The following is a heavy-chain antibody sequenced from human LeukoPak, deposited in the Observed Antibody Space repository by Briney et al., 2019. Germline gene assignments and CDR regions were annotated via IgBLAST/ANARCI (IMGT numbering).Heavy chain of an antibody. V-gene: IGHV4-39*01. Sequence: PGGSLRLSCAASGFTFSSYEMNWIRQPPGKGLEWIGSIYYSGSTYYNPSLKSRVTISVDTSKNQFSLKLSSVTAADTAVYYCARRLSYDILTGYYNLHYFDYWGQGTLVTVSS. J-gene: IGHJ4*02. CDR1: GFTFSSYE. D-gene: IGHD3-9*01. CDR3: ARRLSYDILTGYYNLHYFDY. CDR2: IYYSGST.